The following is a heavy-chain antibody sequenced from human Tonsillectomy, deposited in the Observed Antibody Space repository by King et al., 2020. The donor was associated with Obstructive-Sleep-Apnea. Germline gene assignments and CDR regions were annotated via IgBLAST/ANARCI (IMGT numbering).Heavy chain of an antibody. CDR3: AKTPSSGWYVDY. J-gene: IGHJ4*02. Sequence: VQLVESGGGLVQPGGSLRLSCAASGFTFSSYAMSWVRQAPGKGLEWVSVISGSGGSTYYADSLKGRFNLSRDNSKNTLYVQMNSLRVEDTAVYYCAKTPSSGWYVDYWGQGTLVTVSS. CDR1: GFTFSSYA. V-gene: IGHV3-23*04. D-gene: IGHD6-19*01. CDR2: ISGSGGST.